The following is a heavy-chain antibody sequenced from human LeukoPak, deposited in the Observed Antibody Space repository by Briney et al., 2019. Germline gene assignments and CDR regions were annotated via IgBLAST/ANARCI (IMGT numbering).Heavy chain of an antibody. CDR1: GFTFSSYG. Sequence: GGSLRLSCAASGFTFSSYGKHWVRQAPGKGLGWVAFIRYDGSNKYYADSVKGRFTISRDNSKNPLYLQMNSLRAEDTAVYYWAKEGIGWLLYDYFDDWGEGTLVTVSS. CDR3: AKEGIGWLLYDYFDD. J-gene: IGHJ4*02. CDR2: IRYDGSNK. V-gene: IGHV3-30*02. D-gene: IGHD3-3*01.